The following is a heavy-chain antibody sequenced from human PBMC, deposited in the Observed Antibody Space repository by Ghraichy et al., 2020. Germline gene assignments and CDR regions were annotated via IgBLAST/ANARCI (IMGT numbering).Heavy chain of an antibody. CDR1: GFTFSSYG. V-gene: IGHV3-33*01. Sequence: GGSLRLSCAASGFTFSSYGMHWVRQAPGKGLEWVAVIWYDGSNKYYADSVKGRFTISRDNSKNTLYLQMNSLRAEDTAVYYCARDSRYCGGDCYPNWGQGTLVTVSS. CDR2: IWYDGSNK. D-gene: IGHD2-21*02. J-gene: IGHJ4*02. CDR3: ARDSRYCGGDCYPN.